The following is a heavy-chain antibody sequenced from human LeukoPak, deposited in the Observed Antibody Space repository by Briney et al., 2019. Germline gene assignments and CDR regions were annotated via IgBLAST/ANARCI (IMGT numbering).Heavy chain of an antibody. CDR2: ISWSSDNF. Sequence: PGGSLRLSCAASGFTFDDYGMSWVRQAPGKGLEWVSGISWSSDNFGYADSVKGRFTISRDNAKKSLYLEMNGLRAEDTAMYYCVKDLGFGMIVPRGFHYWGQGTLVSVSS. CDR3: VKDLGFGMIVPRGFHY. D-gene: IGHD3-22*01. J-gene: IGHJ4*02. CDR1: GFTFDDYG. V-gene: IGHV3-9*01.